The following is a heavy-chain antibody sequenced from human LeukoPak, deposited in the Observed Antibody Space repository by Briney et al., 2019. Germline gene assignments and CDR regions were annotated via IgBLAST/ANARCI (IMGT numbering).Heavy chain of an antibody. D-gene: IGHD4-17*01. J-gene: IGHJ5*02. CDR3: TKDPNGDYIGAFDP. V-gene: IGHV3-23*01. CDR1: GFSFSSFA. Sequence: GGSLRLSCAASGFSFSSFAMTWVRQAPGKGLEWVSYITGGHYATYNTDSVKGRFTISRDNANNTPYLQMNSLRADDTAIYYCTKDPNGDYIGAFDPWGQGTLVTVSS. CDR2: ITGGHYAT.